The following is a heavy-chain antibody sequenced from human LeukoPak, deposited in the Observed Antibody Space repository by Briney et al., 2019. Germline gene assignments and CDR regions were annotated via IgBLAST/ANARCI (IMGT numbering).Heavy chain of an antibody. CDR1: GDSTSSDRYY. J-gene: IGHJ4*02. Sequence: NASETLSLTCTVSGDSTSSDRYYGGWVRQPPGKGLEWIGNIYYSGSTYYNPSLKSRVTISVDTSKNQFSLKLSSVTAADTAVYYCARDGDYTPLDYWGQGTLVTVSS. D-gene: IGHD4-17*01. CDR3: ARDGDYTPLDY. CDR2: IYYSGST. V-gene: IGHV4-39*07.